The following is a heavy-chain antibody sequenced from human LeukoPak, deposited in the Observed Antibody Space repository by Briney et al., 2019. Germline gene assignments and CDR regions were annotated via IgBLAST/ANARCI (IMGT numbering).Heavy chain of an antibody. D-gene: IGHD3-16*01. Sequence: GGSLRLSCAASGFTFSSYWMSWVRQAPGKGLEWVANIKQDGSEKYYVDSVKGRFTISRDNAKNSLYLQMNSLRAEDTAVYYCARDGWGISPRSFDYRGQGTLVTVSS. CDR1: GFTFSSYW. J-gene: IGHJ4*02. CDR3: ARDGWGISPRSFDY. V-gene: IGHV3-7*01. CDR2: IKQDGSEK.